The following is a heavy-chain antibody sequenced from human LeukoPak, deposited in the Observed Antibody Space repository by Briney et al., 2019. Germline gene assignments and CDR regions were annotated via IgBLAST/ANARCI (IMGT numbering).Heavy chain of an antibody. CDR3: ASLTSSGWGYYYFDY. J-gene: IGHJ4*02. Sequence: SETLSLTCTVSGGSISSYYWSWIRQPPGKGLEWIGEINHSGSTNYNPSLKSRVTISVDTSKNQFSLKLSSVTAADTAVYYCASLTSSGWGYYYFDYWGQGTLVTVSS. D-gene: IGHD6-19*01. CDR2: INHSGST. CDR1: GGSISSYY. V-gene: IGHV4-34*01.